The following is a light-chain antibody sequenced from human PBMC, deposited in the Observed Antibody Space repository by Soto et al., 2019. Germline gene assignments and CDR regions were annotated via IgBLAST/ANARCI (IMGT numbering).Light chain of an antibody. V-gene: IGLV2-18*02. CDR2: EVT. J-gene: IGLJ1*01. CDR1: NSDVGSYNR. CDR3: CSWTSTSTYV. Sequence: QSALTQPPSVSGSPGQSVTISCSGTNSDVGSYNRVSWYQQPPGTAPKLVIYEVTNRPSGVPDRFSGSKSGNTASLTISGLRAEDEADYYCCSWTSTSTYVFGTGTKVTVL.